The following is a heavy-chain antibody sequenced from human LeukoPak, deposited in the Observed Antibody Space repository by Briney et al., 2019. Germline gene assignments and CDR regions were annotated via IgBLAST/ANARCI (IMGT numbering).Heavy chain of an antibody. CDR1: GGSISSSNW. J-gene: IGHJ4*02. Sequence: SGTLSLTCAVSGGSISSSNWWSWVRQPPGKGLEWIGEIYHSGSTNYNPSLKSLVTISVDKSKNQFSLKLSSVTAADTAVYYCASQYSSSWDYYFDYWGQGTLVTVSS. CDR2: IYHSGST. D-gene: IGHD6-13*01. V-gene: IGHV4-4*02. CDR3: ASQYSSSWDYYFDY.